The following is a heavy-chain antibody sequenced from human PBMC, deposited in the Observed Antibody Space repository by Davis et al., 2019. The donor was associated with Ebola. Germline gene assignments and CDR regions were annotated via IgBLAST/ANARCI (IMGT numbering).Heavy chain of an antibody. CDR3: ARGYSGYDYAVLN. J-gene: IGHJ4*02. CDR2: IIPIFGTA. CDR1: GGTFSSYA. D-gene: IGHD5-12*01. Sequence: SVKVSCKASGGTFSSYAISWVRQAPGQGLEWMGGIIPIFGTANYAQKFQGRVTITADESTSTAYMELSSLRSEDTAVYYCARGYSGYDYAVLNWGQGTLVTVSS. V-gene: IGHV1-69*13.